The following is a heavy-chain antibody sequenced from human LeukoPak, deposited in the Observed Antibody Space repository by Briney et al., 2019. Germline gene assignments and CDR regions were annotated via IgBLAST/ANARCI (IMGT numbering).Heavy chain of an antibody. D-gene: IGHD2-15*01. CDR2: IYYTGST. V-gene: IGHV4-59*12. CDR3: ARDPGGYSDY. Sequence: SETLSLTCFVSGGSIRSYYWSWIRQPPGKGLEWIGYIYYTGSTKYNPSLKSRVTISVDKSKNQFSLKLSSVTAADTAVYYCARDPGGYSDYWGQGTLVTVSS. J-gene: IGHJ4*02. CDR1: GGSIRSYY.